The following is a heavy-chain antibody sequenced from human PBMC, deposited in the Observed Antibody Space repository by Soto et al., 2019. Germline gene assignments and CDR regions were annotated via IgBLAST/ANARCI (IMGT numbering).Heavy chain of an antibody. CDR1: GYTFTSYG. CDR2: ISAYNGNT. D-gene: IGHD5-12*01. Sequence: ASLKVSCKASGYTFTSYGISWVRQAPGQGLEWMGWISAYNGNTNYAQKLQGRVTMTTDTSTSTAYMELRSLRSDDTAVYYCARVEVATIIPNSGAYYYYYGMDVWGQGTTVTVSS. V-gene: IGHV1-18*01. J-gene: IGHJ6*02. CDR3: ARVEVATIIPNSGAYYYYYGMDV.